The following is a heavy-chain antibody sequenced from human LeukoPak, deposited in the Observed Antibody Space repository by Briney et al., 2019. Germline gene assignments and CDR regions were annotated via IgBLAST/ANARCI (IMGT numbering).Heavy chain of an antibody. J-gene: IGHJ4*02. CDR2: IYSGGST. Sequence: GGSLRLSCAASGITVTSNHMSWVRQAPGKELEWVSVIYSGGSTYYADSVKGRFTISRDNSKNTLYLQMDSLRTEDTAVYFCTKLYNYGYINWGQGTLVTVSS. V-gene: IGHV3-66*01. D-gene: IGHD5-18*01. CDR3: TKLYNYGYIN. CDR1: GITVTSNH.